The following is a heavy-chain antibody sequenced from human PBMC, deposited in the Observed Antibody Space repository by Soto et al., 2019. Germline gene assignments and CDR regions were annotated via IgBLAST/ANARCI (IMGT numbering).Heavy chain of an antibody. D-gene: IGHD3-22*01. Sequence: SETLSLTCTVSGGSISSGGYYWSWIRQHPGKGLEWIGYIYYSGSTYYNPSLKSRVTISVDTSKNQFPLKLSSVTAADTAVYYCARDRRHSSGYYLDYWGQGTLVTVSS. CDR3: ARDRRHSSGYYLDY. V-gene: IGHV4-31*03. J-gene: IGHJ4*02. CDR2: IYYSGST. CDR1: GGSISSGGYY.